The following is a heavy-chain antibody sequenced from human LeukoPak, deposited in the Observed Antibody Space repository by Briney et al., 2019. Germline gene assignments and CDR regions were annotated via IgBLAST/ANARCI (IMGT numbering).Heavy chain of an antibody. CDR3: ARDRGAVAATRGFDY. D-gene: IGHD6-19*01. CDR2: IYTSGTT. V-gene: IGHV4-61*02. Sequence: SETLSLTCTVSGGSISSGSNYWSWIRQPAGKGLEWIGRIYTSGTTNYNPSLKSRVTISVDTSKNQFSLKLSSVTAADTAVYYCARDRGAVAATRGFDYWGQGTLVTVSS. J-gene: IGHJ4*02. CDR1: GGSISSGSNY.